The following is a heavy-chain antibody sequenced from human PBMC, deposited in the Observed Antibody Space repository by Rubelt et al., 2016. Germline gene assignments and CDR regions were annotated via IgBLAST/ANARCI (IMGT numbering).Heavy chain of an antibody. V-gene: IGHV4-59*12. D-gene: IGHD6-19*01. Sequence: PPGKGLEWIGYIYYSGSTNYNPSLKSRVTISVDTSKNQFSLKLSSVTAADTAVYYCARGEGAVAGRGDYFDYWGQGTLVTVSS. CDR3: ARGEGAVAGRGDYFDY. J-gene: IGHJ4*02. CDR2: IYYSGST.